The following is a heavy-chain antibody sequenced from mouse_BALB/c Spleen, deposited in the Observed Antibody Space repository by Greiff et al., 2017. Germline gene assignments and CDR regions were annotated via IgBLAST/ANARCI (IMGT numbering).Heavy chain of an antibody. Sequence: VQLQQSVAELAKPGASVKMSCKASGYTFTSYWMHWVKQRPGQGLEWIGYINPSTGYTEYNQKFKDKATLTADKSSSTAYMQLSSLTSEDSAVYYCARTGPYYYAMDYWGQGTSVTVSS. D-gene: IGHD4-1*01. CDR2: INPSTGYT. V-gene: IGHV1-7*01. CDR3: ARTGPYYYAMDY. CDR1: GYTFTSYW. J-gene: IGHJ4*01.